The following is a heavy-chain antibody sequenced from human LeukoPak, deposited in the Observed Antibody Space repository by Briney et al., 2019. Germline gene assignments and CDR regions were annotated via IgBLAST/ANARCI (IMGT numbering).Heavy chain of an antibody. J-gene: IGHJ5*02. V-gene: IGHV3-48*03. Sequence: PGGSLRLFCAASGFTFSSYEMNWVRQAPGKGLEGVSYISSSGSTIYYADSVKGRFTISRDNAKNSLYLQMNSLRAEDTAVYYCARVLRDGDYFAWGQGTLVTVYS. CDR3: ARVLRDGDYFA. CDR1: GFTFSSYE. D-gene: IGHD4-17*01. CDR2: ISSSGSTI.